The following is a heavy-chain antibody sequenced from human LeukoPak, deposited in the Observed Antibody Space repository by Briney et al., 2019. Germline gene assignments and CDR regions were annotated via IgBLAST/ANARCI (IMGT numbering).Heavy chain of an antibody. CDR2: ISAYNGNT. V-gene: IGHV1-18*01. Sequence: ASVKVSCKASGYTFISFGITWVRQASGQGLEWMGWISAYNGNTNYAQKLQGRVTMITDTSTSTAYMELRSLRSDDTAVYYCARDGEDPSYYYDSSGYPGSYWGQGTLVTVSS. D-gene: IGHD3-22*01. J-gene: IGHJ4*02. CDR3: ARDGEDPSYYYDSSGYPGSY. CDR1: GYTFISFG.